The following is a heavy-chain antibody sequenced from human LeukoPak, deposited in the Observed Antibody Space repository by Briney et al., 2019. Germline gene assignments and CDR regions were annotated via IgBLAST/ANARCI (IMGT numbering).Heavy chain of an antibody. CDR1: GYTFTSYG. J-gene: IGHJ4*02. CDR2: ISAYNGNT. CDR3: ARARGFRQWLDY. Sequence: ASVKVSCEASGYTFTSYGISWVRQAPGQGLEWMGWISAYNGNTNYAQRLQGRVTMTTDTSTSTAYMELRSLRSDDTAVYYCARARGFRQWLDYWGQGTLVTVSS. D-gene: IGHD6-19*01. V-gene: IGHV1-18*01.